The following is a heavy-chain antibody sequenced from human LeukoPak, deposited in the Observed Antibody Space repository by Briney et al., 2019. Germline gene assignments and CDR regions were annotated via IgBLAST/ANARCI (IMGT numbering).Heavy chain of an antibody. CDR3: ASMGYSGSRGFRDY. Sequence: GGSLRLSCAASGFTFRSYDMHWVRQAPGKGLEWVAFIRYDGSNKYYTDSVKGRFTISRDNSKNTLYLQMNSLRAEDTAVYYCASMGYSGSRGFRDYWGQGTLVTVSS. D-gene: IGHD1-26*01. J-gene: IGHJ4*02. V-gene: IGHV3-30*02. CDR2: IRYDGSNK. CDR1: GFTFRSYD.